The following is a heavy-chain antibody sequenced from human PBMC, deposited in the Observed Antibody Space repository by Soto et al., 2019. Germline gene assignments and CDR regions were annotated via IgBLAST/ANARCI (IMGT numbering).Heavy chain of an antibody. Sequence: SETLSLTCTVSGGSISSYYWSWIRQPPGKGLEWIGYFYYSGSTNYNPSLKSRVTISVDTSKNQFSLKLSSVTAADTAVYYCARGPLTTYFDYWGQGTLVTVS. CDR2: FYYSGST. CDR3: ARGPLTTYFDY. J-gene: IGHJ4*02. V-gene: IGHV4-59*01. CDR1: GGSISSYY.